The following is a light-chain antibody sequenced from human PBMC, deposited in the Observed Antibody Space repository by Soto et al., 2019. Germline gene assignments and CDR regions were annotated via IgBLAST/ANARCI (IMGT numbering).Light chain of an antibody. CDR2: AAS. V-gene: IGKV1-27*01. Sequence: DIQMTQSPSSLSASVGERVTLTCRASQAISNYLAWYQQKPGKVPTLLIYAASTLQSGVPSRFSGSRSGTDFTLTINSLQSEDFAVYYCQQYYDWPWTFGQGTKVDIK. CDR1: QAISNY. J-gene: IGKJ1*01. CDR3: QQYYDWPWT.